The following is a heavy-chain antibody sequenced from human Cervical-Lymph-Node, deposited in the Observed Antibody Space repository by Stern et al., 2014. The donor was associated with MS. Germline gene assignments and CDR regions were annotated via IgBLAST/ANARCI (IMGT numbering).Heavy chain of an antibody. CDR2: ISGYNANT. J-gene: IGHJ6*02. CDR1: GYSFTSYG. D-gene: IGHD2-15*01. Sequence: VQLVQSGAEVKRPGAPVTVSCTASGYSFTSYGISWVRQAPGQGLEWMGWISGYNANTYYAQKLQGRVTMTTDTSTSTAYMELRSLRYDDTAVYYCARDEVVMAADYGMDVWGQGTTVTVSS. V-gene: IGHV1-18*01. CDR3: ARDEVVMAADYGMDV.